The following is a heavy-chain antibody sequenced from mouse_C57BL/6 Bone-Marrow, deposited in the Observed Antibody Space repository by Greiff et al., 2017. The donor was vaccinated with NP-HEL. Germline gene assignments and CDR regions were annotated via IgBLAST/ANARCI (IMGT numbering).Heavy chain of an antibody. CDR3: ARETYYYGSSYWYFDV. CDR2: SRNKANDYTT. CDR1: GFTFSDFY. J-gene: IGHJ1*03. V-gene: IGHV7-1*01. Sequence: EVKVVESGGGLVQSGRSLRLSCATSGFTFSDFYMEWVRQAPGKGLEWIAASRNKANDYTTEYSASVKGRFIVSRDTSQSSLYLQMHALRAEDTAIYYCARETYYYGSSYWYFDVWGTGTTVTVSS. D-gene: IGHD1-1*01.